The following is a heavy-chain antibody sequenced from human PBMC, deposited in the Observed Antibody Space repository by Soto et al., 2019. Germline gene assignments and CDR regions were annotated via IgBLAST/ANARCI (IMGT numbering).Heavy chain of an antibody. CDR2: ISAYNGNT. CDR1: GGTFSSYA. Sequence: ASVKVSCKASGGTFSSYAISWVRQAPGQGLEWMGWISAYNGNTNYAQKLQGRVTMTTDTSTSTAYMELRSLRSDDTAVYYCARDFYYGSGSYYEVNNWFDPWGQGTLVTVSS. D-gene: IGHD3-10*01. J-gene: IGHJ5*02. CDR3: ARDFYYGSGSYYEVNNWFDP. V-gene: IGHV1-18*01.